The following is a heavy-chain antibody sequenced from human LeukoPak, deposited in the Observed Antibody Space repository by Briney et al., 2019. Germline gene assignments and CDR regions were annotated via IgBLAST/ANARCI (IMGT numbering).Heavy chain of an antibody. CDR1: GFTFSSYG. CDR2: IWYDGSSK. J-gene: IGHJ4*02. CDR3: AKDLSLGAIDY. V-gene: IGHV3-33*06. Sequence: PGRSLRLSCAASGFTFSSYGMHWVRQAPGKGLEWVAVIWYDGSSKYCADSVKGRFTISRDNSKNTLYLQMNSLRAEDTAVYYCAKDLSLGAIDYWGQGTLVTVSS. D-gene: IGHD1-26*01.